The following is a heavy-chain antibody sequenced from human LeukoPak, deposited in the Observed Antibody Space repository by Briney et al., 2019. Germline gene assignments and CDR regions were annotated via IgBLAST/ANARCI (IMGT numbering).Heavy chain of an antibody. CDR2: IYHSGST. CDR1: GGSISSGGYY. J-gene: IGHJ4*02. Sequence: SETLSLTCTVSGGSISSGGYYWSWIRQPPGKGLEWIGYIYHSGSTYYNPSLKSRVTISVDRSKNQFSLKLSSVTAADTAVYYCARESDPSQFDYWGQGTLVTVSS. V-gene: IGHV4-30-2*01. CDR3: ARESDPSQFDY.